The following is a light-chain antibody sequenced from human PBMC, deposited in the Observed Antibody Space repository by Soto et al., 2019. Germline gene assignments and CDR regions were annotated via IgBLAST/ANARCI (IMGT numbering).Light chain of an antibody. CDR1: QTLFTY. Sequence: DIQMTQSPSSLSSSVGDRVTITCRASQTLFTYLNWYQHKPGQAPKLLVYDASNLPSGVPSRFSASGSGTDFTLTISNLQPEDFAAYYCQQNYNSPPFTFGGGTKVE. J-gene: IGKJ4*01. CDR2: DAS. V-gene: IGKV1-39*01. CDR3: QQNYNSPPFT.